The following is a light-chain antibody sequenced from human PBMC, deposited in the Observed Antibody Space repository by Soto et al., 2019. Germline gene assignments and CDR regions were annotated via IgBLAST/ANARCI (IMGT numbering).Light chain of an antibody. V-gene: IGKV3-20*01. Sequence: TLSPGAVSLTPGERDTLSCRASQSVGSSFFAWYQQKPGQAPRLLIYGASRRATGIPERFSGSGSGTDCTLTISSLEPEDFTVYYCPDCASPPCRFGHGTKVDI. J-gene: IGKJ1*01. CDR2: GAS. CDR3: PDCASPPCR. CDR1: QSVGSSF.